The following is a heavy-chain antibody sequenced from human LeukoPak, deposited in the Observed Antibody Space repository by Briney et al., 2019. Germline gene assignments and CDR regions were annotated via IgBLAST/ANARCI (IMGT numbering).Heavy chain of an antibody. V-gene: IGHV3-33*01. CDR1: GFTLSSSA. J-gene: IGHJ5*02. Sequence: GGSLRLSCAASGFTLSSSAMHWVRQAPGKGLEWVSVIWYDGSNKYYADSGKGRFTISRDISKNTLYLQMNSLRAEDTAMYYCVRDVRGSTNRFDPWGQGTLVTVSS. D-gene: IGHD3-10*02. CDR2: IWYDGSNK. CDR3: VRDVRGSTNRFDP.